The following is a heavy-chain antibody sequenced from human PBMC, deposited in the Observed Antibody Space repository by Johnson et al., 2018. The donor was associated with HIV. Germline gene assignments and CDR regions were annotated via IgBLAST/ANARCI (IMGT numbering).Heavy chain of an antibody. CDR1: GFSFSISF. J-gene: IGHJ3*02. Sequence: VQLVESGGGLVQPGGSLRLSCAASGFSFSISFLDWVRQAPGKGLEYVAGISPTSDSAYYADSVKGRFIISRDNSKNTLYLQLGSLRDDDMAIYYCVRRQYVNIWQVAFDIWGQGTMVTVSS. D-gene: IGHD2-21*01. CDR2: ISPTSDSA. CDR3: VRRQYVNIWQVAFDI. V-gene: IGHV3-64*07.